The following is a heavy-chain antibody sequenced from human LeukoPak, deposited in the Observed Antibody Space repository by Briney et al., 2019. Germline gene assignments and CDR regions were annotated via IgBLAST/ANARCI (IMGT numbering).Heavy chain of an antibody. CDR1: GASISSSNDY. CDR3: ARQFATASADTRGYFDF. J-gene: IGHJ4*02. CDR2: ITYDGSA. D-gene: IGHD2-2*01. Sequence: PSETLSLTCSVSGASISSSNDYWGWIRQAPGKALRWFGGITYDGSAHYNPSLMSRAAILVDTSKNQFSLKLSSVTAADAAMYYCARQFATASADTRGYFDFWGQGTVVTVSS. V-gene: IGHV4-39*01.